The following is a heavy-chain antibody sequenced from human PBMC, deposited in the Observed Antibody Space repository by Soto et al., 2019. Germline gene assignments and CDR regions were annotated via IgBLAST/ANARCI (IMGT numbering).Heavy chain of an antibody. Sequence: ASVKVSCKVFGYTLTELSMHWVRQAPGKGLEWMGGFDPEDGETIYAQKFQGRVTMTEDTSTDTAYMELSSLRSEDTAVYYCATDQGGAREVLDYWGQGTLVIVSS. D-gene: IGHD1-26*01. CDR3: ATDQGGAREVLDY. CDR2: FDPEDGET. V-gene: IGHV1-24*01. J-gene: IGHJ4*02. CDR1: GYTLTELS.